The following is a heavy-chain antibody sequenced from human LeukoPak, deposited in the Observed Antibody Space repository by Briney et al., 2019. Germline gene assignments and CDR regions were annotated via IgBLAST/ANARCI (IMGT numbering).Heavy chain of an antibody. D-gene: IGHD3-3*01. V-gene: IGHV4-38-2*02. CDR1: GYSISSGYY. Sequence: PSETLSLTCTVSGYSISSGYYWGWIRQPPGKGLEWIGSIYHSGSTYYNPSLKSRVTISVDTSKNQFSLKLSSVTAADTAVYYCARDGYDFWSGWVEGGYFDYSGQGTLVTVSS. J-gene: IGHJ4*02. CDR2: IYHSGST. CDR3: ARDGYDFWSGWVEGGYFDY.